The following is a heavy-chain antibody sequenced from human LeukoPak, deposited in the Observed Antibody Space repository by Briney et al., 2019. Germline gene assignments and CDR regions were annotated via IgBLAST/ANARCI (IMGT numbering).Heavy chain of an antibody. CDR1: GFSFTDYP. D-gene: IGHD3-10*01. CDR2: IRTTAEGAKYA. V-gene: IGHV3-48*02. J-gene: IGHJ4*02. CDR3: AKRGQYYFDY. Sequence: GGSLRLSCATSGFSFTDYPMNWVRQAPGKGLEWISNIRTTAEGAKYAYYADSVKGRVTISRDDGKNTLYLHMNSLRDDDTAVYYCAKRGQYYFDYWGQGTLVTVSS.